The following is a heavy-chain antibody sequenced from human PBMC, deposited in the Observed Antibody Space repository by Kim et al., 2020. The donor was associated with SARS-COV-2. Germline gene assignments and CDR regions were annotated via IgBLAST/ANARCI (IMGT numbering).Heavy chain of an antibody. D-gene: IGHD3-10*01. CDR1: GFTFDDYA. Sequence: GGSLRLSCAASGFTFDDYAMHWVRQAPGKGLEWVSGISWNSGSIGYADSVKGRFTISRDNAKNSLYLQMNSLRAEDTALYYCAKDITVGQARPGDAFDIWGQGTMVTVSS. V-gene: IGHV3-9*01. CDR2: ISWNSGSI. J-gene: IGHJ3*02. CDR3: AKDITVGQARPGDAFDI.